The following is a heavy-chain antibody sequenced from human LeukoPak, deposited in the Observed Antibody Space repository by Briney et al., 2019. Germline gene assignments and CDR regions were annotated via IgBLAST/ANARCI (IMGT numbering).Heavy chain of an antibody. Sequence: PGGSLRLSCAASGFIFSSSDMHWVRQAPGKGLEWVAVISYDGSDKYYADSVKGRFTISRDNSKNTLYLQMNSLRAEDTAVYYCTRRAAALDAFDIWGQGTMVTVSS. V-gene: IGHV3-30*03. D-gene: IGHD6-13*01. CDR2: ISYDGSDK. CDR1: GFIFSSSD. CDR3: TRRAAALDAFDI. J-gene: IGHJ3*02.